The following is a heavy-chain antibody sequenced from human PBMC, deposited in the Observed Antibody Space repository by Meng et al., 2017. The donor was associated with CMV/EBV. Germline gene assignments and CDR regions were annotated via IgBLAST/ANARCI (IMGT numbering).Heavy chain of an antibody. J-gene: IGHJ4*02. CDR3: ARVTSRVAGAFDY. Sequence: QRKWAGPGLVKLSQTLSLTCSVSGGSISSGDYYWSWIRQPPGKGLEWIGYIYYSGSTYYNPSLKSRVTISVDTSKNQFSLKLSSVTAADTAVYYCARVTSRVAGAFDYWGQGTLVTVSS. CDR1: GGSISSGDYY. CDR2: IYYSGST. D-gene: IGHD1-14*01. V-gene: IGHV4-30-4*08.